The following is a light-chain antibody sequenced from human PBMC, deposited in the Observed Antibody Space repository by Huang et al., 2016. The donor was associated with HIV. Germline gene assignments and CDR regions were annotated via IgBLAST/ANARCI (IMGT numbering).Light chain of an antibody. CDR2: GAF. V-gene: IGKV3-15*01. J-gene: IGKJ1*01. Sequence: EVVMTQSPATLSVSPGERATLSCRASKSISSNLAWYQQKRGQAPRLLIYGAFTRATGIPARFSGSGSGTEFTLTISGLQSEDFAVYFCQQYDNWPRTFGQGTKVEIK. CDR3: QQYDNWPRT. CDR1: KSISSN.